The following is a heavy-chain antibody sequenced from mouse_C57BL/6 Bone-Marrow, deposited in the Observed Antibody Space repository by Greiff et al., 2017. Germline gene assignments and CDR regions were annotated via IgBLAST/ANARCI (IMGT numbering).Heavy chain of an antibody. CDR1: GYAFSSSW. CDR3: ATITTVVAPRAMDD. Sequence: QVQLQQSGPELVKPGASVKISCKASGYAFSSSWMNWVKQRPGKGLEWIGRIYPGDGDTNYNGKFKGKATLPADKSSSAAYLQLRSLTSEDSAVYVCATITTVVAPRAMDDWGKGTSVTVSS. V-gene: IGHV1-82*01. D-gene: IGHD1-1*01. CDR2: IYPGDGDT. J-gene: IGHJ4*01.